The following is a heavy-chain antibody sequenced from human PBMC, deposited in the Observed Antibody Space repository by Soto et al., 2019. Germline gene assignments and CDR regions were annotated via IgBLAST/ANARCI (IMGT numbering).Heavy chain of an antibody. V-gene: IGHV4-31*03. CDR2: IYYSGST. Sequence: KTSETLSLTCTVSGGSISSGGYYWSWIRQHPGKGLEWIGYIYYSGSTYYNPSLKSRVTISVDTSKNQFSLKLSSVTAADTAVYYCARLWFGEPTYGMDVWGQGTTVTVSS. J-gene: IGHJ6*02. CDR3: ARLWFGEPTYGMDV. D-gene: IGHD3-10*01. CDR1: GGSISSGGYY.